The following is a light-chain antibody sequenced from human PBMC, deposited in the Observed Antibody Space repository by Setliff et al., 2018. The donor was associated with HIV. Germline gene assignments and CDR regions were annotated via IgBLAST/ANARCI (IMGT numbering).Light chain of an antibody. J-gene: IGKJ5*01. V-gene: IGKV1-13*02. CDR3: QQFNTYPIT. CDR2: DAS. CDR1: QGISSA. Sequence: AIQLTQSPPSLSASVRDRVTITCRASQGISSALAWYQQKPGKAPKLLIYDASSLESGVPSRFSGSGSGTDFTLTISSLQPEDFATYYCQQFNTYPITFGQGTRLEIK.